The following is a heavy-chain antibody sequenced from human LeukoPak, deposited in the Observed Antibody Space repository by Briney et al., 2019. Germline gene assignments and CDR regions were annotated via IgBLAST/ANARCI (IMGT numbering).Heavy chain of an antibody. V-gene: IGHV4-34*01. CDR2: INHSGST. Sequence: SETLSLTCAVYGGSFSGYYWTWIRQPPGKGLEWIGEINHSGSTNYNPSLKSRVTISVDTSKNQFSLKLSSVTAADTAVYYCARRKAGWLDYWGQGTLVTVSS. J-gene: IGHJ4*02. CDR1: GGSFSGYY. D-gene: IGHD1-14*01. CDR3: ARRKAGWLDY.